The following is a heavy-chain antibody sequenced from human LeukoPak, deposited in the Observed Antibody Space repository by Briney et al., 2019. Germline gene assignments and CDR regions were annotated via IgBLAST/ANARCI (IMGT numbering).Heavy chain of an antibody. Sequence: ASVKVSCKASGYTFTGYYMHWVRQAPGQELEWMGWINPNSGGTNYAQKFQGRVTMTRDTSISTAYMELSRLRSDDTAVYYCARDQGWNYVGKRWFDPWGQGTLVTVSS. D-gene: IGHD1-7*01. CDR3: ARDQGWNYVGKRWFDP. J-gene: IGHJ5*02. V-gene: IGHV1-2*02. CDR1: GYTFTGYY. CDR2: INPNSGGT.